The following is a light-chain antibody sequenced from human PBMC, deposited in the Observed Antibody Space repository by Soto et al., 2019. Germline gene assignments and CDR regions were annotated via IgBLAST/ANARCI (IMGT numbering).Light chain of an antibody. V-gene: IGLV2-14*01. Sequence: QYVLTQPASVSGSPGQSITISCTGNSSDVGDYNYVSWYQQHPGKAPKLMIFDVSNRPSGVSNRFSGSKSGNTASLTISGLQAEDEAHYYCSSYTSSSTRVFGTGTKLTVL. CDR2: DVS. J-gene: IGLJ1*01. CDR3: SSYTSSSTRV. CDR1: SSDVGDYNY.